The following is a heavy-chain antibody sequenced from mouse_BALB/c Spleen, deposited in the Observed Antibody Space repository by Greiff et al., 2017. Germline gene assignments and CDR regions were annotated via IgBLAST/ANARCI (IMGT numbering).Heavy chain of an antibody. V-gene: IGHV5-17*02. CDR1: GFTFSSFG. J-gene: IGHJ2*01. CDR2: ISSGSSTI. D-gene: IGHD1-2*01. CDR3: ARSSHYYYFDY. Sequence: EVKLMESGGGLVQPGGSLKLSCAASGFTFSSFGMHWVRQAPEKGLEWVAYISSGSSTIYYADTVKGRFTISRDNPKNTLFLQMTSLRSEDTAMYYCARSSHYYYFDYWGQGTTLTVSS.